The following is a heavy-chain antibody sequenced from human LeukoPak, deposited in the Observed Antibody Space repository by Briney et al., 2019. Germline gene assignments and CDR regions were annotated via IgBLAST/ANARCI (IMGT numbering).Heavy chain of an antibody. D-gene: IGHD6-19*01. CDR2: IYYSGST. CDR3: ARLLKAGWYTLDY. J-gene: IGHJ4*02. Sequence: PSETLSLTCTVSDGSISSSSYYWDWIRQPPGKGLEWIGSIYYSGSTYYNPSLKSRVTISVDTSKNQFSLKLSSVTAAGTAVYYCARLLKAGWYTLDYWGQGTLVTVSS. V-gene: IGHV4-39*07. CDR1: DGSISSSSYY.